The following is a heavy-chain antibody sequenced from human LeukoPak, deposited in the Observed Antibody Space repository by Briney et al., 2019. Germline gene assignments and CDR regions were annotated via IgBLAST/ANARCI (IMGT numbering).Heavy chain of an antibody. V-gene: IGHV4-39*02. CDR2: IYYSGST. Sequence: SETLSLTCTVSGGSISSSSYYWGWIRQPPGKGLEWIGSIYYSGSTYYNPSLKSRVTISVDTSKNQFSLKLSSVTAADTAVYYCAREAAGTRNWLDPWGQGTLVTVSS. J-gene: IGHJ5*02. CDR3: AREAAGTRNWLDP. D-gene: IGHD6-13*01. CDR1: GGSISSSSYY.